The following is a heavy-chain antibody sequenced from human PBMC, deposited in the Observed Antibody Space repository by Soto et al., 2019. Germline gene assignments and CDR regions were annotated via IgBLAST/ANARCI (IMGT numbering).Heavy chain of an antibody. CDR1: GGSFSGYY. Sequence: QVQLQQWGAGLLKPSETLSLTCAVYGGSFSGYYWSWIRQPPGKGLEWIGEINHSGSTNYNPSLKSRVTISVDTSKNQFSLKLSSVTAADTAVYYCARVLGYCSSTSCYEMDYYYYMDVWGKGTTVNVSS. CDR2: INHSGST. V-gene: IGHV4-34*01. J-gene: IGHJ6*03. D-gene: IGHD2-2*01. CDR3: ARVLGYCSSTSCYEMDYYYYMDV.